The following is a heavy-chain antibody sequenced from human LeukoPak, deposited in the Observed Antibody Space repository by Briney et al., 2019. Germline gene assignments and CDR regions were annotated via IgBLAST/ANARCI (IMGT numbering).Heavy chain of an antibody. J-gene: IGHJ4*02. CDR3: GRGLAVAYNVVDY. CDR1: GFTFSGYW. V-gene: IGHV3-74*01. CDR2: VNSDGSST. D-gene: IGHD6-19*01. Sequence: GGSLRLSCAASGFTFSGYWTHWVRQAPGKGLMWVSRVNSDGSSTSYADVVKGRFTVSRDNTKNTVYLQMNSLRAEDTAVYYCGRGLAVAYNVVDYWGQGTLVTVSS.